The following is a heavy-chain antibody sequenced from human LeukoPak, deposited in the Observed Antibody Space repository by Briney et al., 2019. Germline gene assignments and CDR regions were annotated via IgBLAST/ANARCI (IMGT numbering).Heavy chain of an antibody. CDR2: MYPGDSDT. J-gene: IGHJ4*02. D-gene: IGHD1-26*01. CDR3: ARSNGVGATQY. V-gene: IGHV5-51*01. CDR1: AYSFTNYW. Sequence: GESLKISCKDSAYSFTNYWIGWVRQMPGKGLEWMGIMYPGDSDTRYSPSFQGQVIISADKSINTAYLQWSSLKASDTAIYYCARSNGVGATQYWGQGTLVTVSS.